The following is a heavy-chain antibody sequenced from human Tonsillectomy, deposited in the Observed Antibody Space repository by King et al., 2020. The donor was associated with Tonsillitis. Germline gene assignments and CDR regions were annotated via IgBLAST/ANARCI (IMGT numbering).Heavy chain of an antibody. Sequence: VQLVESGGGLVQPGGSLRLSCAASGFTFSSYWMNWVRQAPGKGLEWVANIKQDGSEKYYVDSVKGRFTISRDNAKNSLYLQMNSLRAEDTGVYYCARGRYCGGDCGYYFDYWGQGTLVTVSS. CDR1: GFTFSSYW. CDR2: IKQDGSEK. V-gene: IGHV3-7*04. CDR3: ARGRYCGGDCGYYFDY. D-gene: IGHD2-21*02. J-gene: IGHJ4*02.